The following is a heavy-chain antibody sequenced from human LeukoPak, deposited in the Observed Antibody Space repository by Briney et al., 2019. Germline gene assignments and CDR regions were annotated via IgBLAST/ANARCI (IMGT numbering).Heavy chain of an antibody. D-gene: IGHD1-1*01. CDR1: GFSFTNYW. CDR2: INPGDSDA. CDR3: ARAWNFDY. Sequence: GESLKISCKGSGFSFTNYWIGWVRQMPGKGLEWMGIINPGDSDARYSPSFQGQVTISADKSISTAYLQWSSLKASDTAIYYCARAWNFDYWGQGTLVTVSS. V-gene: IGHV5-51*01. J-gene: IGHJ4*02.